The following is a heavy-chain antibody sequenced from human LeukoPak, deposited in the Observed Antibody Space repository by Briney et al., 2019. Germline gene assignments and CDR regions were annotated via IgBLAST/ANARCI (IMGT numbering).Heavy chain of an antibody. D-gene: IGHD1-14*01. CDR1: GGSISSYY. CDR2: IYYSGST. V-gene: IGHV4-59*08. J-gene: IGHJ5*02. CDR3: ASRMYNWFDP. Sequence: SETLSLTCTVSGGSISSYYWSWIRQPPGKGLEWIGYIYYSGSTNYNPSLKSRVTISVDTSKNQFSLKLSSVTAADTAVYYCASRMYNWFDPWGQGTLVTVSS.